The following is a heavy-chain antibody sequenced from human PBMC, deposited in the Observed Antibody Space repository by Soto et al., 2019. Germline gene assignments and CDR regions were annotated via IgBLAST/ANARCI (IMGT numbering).Heavy chain of an antibody. V-gene: IGHV4-31*03. J-gene: IGHJ5*02. CDR1: ASSITSGGYY. CDR2: IYNTGST. D-gene: IGHD3-3*01. CDR3: ARGRAWFFWSGRRDNWFDP. Sequence: QVQLQESGPGLVKPSQTLSLTCTVPASSITSGGYYWGQIRLHPGTGLEWIGYIYNTGSTHYNPSLKCCVTISLYTSKYQFSLTASYVAADAPAVYDCARGRAWFFWSGRRDNWFDPWGQGTLVSVSS.